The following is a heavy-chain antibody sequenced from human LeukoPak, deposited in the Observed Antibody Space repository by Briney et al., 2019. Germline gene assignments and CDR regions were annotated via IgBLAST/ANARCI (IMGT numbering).Heavy chain of an antibody. J-gene: IGHJ4*02. CDR3: ASRRGYYYDRSGNYYVGYYFDY. Sequence: PSETLSLTCGVYDGSLSTFYWSWIRQPPGKGLEWIGEINQSGSTNYNPSLKSRVTISVDTTKNQFSLKLSSVTAADTAVYYCASRRGYYYDRSGNYYVGYYFDYWGQGTLVTVSS. D-gene: IGHD3-22*01. CDR1: DGSLSTFY. V-gene: IGHV4-34*01. CDR2: INQSGST.